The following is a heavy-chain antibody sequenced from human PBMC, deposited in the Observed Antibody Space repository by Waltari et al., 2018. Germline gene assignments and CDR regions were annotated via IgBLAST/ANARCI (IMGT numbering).Heavy chain of an antibody. Sequence: QLVQSGPEVKKPGASVKVSCKASGYPFNIFGFTWVRQAPGQGLEWMGWISASNGNTNYAEKVQDRVTMTTDTSTNTAYMELKSLRFDDTAVYYCARAGAEVTTHFDVWGQGTPVTVSS. CDR3: ARAGAEVTTHFDV. D-gene: IGHD4-17*01. CDR2: ISASNGNT. J-gene: IGHJ4*02. CDR1: GYPFNIFG. V-gene: IGHV1-18*01.